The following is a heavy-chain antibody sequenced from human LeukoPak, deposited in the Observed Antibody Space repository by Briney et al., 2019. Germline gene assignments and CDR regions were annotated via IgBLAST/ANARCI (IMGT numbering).Heavy chain of an antibody. J-gene: IGHJ4*02. CDR3: ATRTYYYDSSAYFYEA. V-gene: IGHV4-31*03. CDR1: GGSISSGNYY. CDR2: IHYSGST. D-gene: IGHD3-22*01. Sequence: PSETLSLTCTVSGGSISSGNYYWNWIRQHPGKGLEWIGYIHYSGSTNYNPSLKSRVTISIDTSKNQFSLKLTSVTAADTAAYYCATRTYYYDSSAYFYEAWGQGTLVTVSS.